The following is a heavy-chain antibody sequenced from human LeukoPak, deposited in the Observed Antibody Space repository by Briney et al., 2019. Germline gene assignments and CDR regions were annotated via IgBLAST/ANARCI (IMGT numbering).Heavy chain of an antibody. J-gene: IGHJ4*02. CDR2: IYYSGST. D-gene: IGHD3-9*01. CDR1: GGSISSGDYY. CDR3: ARGYRYFDWFT. V-gene: IGHV4-30-4*01. Sequence: PSETLSLTCTVSGGSISSGDYYWSWIRQPPGKGLEWIGYIYYSGSTYYNPSPKSRVTISVDTSKNQFSLKLSSVTAADTAVYYCARGYRYFDWFTWGQGTLVAVSS.